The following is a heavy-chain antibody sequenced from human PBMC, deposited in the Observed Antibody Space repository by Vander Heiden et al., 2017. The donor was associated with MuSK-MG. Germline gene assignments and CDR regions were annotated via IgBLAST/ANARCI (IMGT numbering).Heavy chain of an antibody. D-gene: IGHD3-22*01. Sequence: EVPLVESGRGLVQPGGSLTLSCAASGFTGRATYLSWVRQSPGQGLEVLAVIYAGDTTYYADSVKGRFTISRDKSKNTLYLQMNSLGAEDTGVYYCARWGYYESRGYHDYYYYGMDVWGQGTAVTVSS. V-gene: IGHV3-66*01. CDR2: IYAGDTT. CDR3: ARWGYYESRGYHDYYYYGMDV. CDR1: GFTGRATY. J-gene: IGHJ6*02.